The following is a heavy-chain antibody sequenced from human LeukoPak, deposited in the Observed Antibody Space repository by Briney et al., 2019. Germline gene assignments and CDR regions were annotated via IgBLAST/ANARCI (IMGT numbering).Heavy chain of an antibody. CDR3: ARVGSSGWYYFDY. V-gene: IGHV4-4*07. CDR2: IYTSGST. CDR1: GGSISIYY. Sequence: SETLSLTCAVSGGSISIYYWSWIRQPAGKGLEWIGRIYTSGSTNYDPSLKSRVTMSVDTSKSQFSLKLSSVTAADTAVYYCARVGSSGWYYFDYWGQGTLVTVSS. J-gene: IGHJ4*02. D-gene: IGHD6-19*01.